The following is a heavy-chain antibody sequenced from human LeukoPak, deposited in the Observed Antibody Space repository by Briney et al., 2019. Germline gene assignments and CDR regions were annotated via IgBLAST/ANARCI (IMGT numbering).Heavy chain of an antibody. Sequence: GGSLRLSCTASGFTFGDYAVSWFRQAPGKGLEWVGFIRSKAYGWTTEYAASVKGRFTISRDDSKSIAYLQMNSLKTEDTAVYYCTRQGLAYYYDSTGYYPPGYWGQGTLVTVSS. CDR3: TRQGLAYYYDSTGYYPPGY. J-gene: IGHJ4*02. V-gene: IGHV3-49*03. CDR1: GFTFGDYA. D-gene: IGHD3-22*01. CDR2: IRSKAYGWTT.